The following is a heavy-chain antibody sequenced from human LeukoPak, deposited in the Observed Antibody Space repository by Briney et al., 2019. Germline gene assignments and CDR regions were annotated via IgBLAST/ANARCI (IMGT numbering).Heavy chain of an antibody. Sequence: SETLSLTCTVSGGSISSYYWSWIRQPAGKGLEWIGRVYTDGTTSYNPSLKRRVTISVDTSKNQFSLKLSSVTVADTAVYYCARAPYGSATNNYYMDVWGKGTTVTVSS. CDR3: ARAPYGSATNNYYMDV. J-gene: IGHJ6*03. V-gene: IGHV4-4*07. D-gene: IGHD3-10*01. CDR2: VYTDGTT. CDR1: GGSISSYY.